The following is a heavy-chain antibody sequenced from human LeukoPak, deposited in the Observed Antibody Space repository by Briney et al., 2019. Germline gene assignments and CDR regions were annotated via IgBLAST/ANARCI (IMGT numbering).Heavy chain of an antibody. D-gene: IGHD5-12*01. CDR3: ARDRLLQH. J-gene: IGHJ1*01. CDR2: TTPYTSLT. CDR1: GYTFISYG. V-gene: IGHV1-18*01. Sequence: ASVKVSCKASGYTFISYGVTWVRQAPGQGLEWMGRTTPYTSLTNYAHKFQDRVTMSTDTSTATAYMELRGLRSDDTAVYYCARDRLLQHWGQGTLVTVSS.